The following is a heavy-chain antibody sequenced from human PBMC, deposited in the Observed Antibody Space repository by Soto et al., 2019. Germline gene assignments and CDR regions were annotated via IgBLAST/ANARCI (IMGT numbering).Heavy chain of an antibody. J-gene: IGHJ6*02. CDR2: INHSGST. Sequence: PSETLSLTCAVYGGSFSGYYWSWIRQPPGKGLEWIGEINHSGSTNYNPSLKSRVTISVDTSKNQFSLKLSSVTAADTAVYYCARGGDYGDYGYYYYGMDVWGQGTTVTVSS. D-gene: IGHD4-17*01. CDR3: ARGGDYGDYGYYYYGMDV. V-gene: IGHV4-34*01. CDR1: GGSFSGYY.